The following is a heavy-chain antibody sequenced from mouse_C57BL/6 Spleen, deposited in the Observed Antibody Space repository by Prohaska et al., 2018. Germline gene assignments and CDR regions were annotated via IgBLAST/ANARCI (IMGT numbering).Heavy chain of an antibody. CDR1: GYTFTDYY. Sequence: PGASVKISCKASGYTFTDYYMNWVKQSHGKSLEWIGDINPNNGGTSYNQKFKGKATLTVDKSSSTAYMELRSLTSEDSAVYYCARFYYGNYHFDYWGQGTTLTVSS. J-gene: IGHJ2*01. D-gene: IGHD2-1*01. V-gene: IGHV1-26*01. CDR2: INPNNGGT. CDR3: ARFYYGNYHFDY.